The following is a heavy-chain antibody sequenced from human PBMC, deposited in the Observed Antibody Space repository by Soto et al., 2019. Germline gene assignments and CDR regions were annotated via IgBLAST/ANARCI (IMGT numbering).Heavy chain of an antibody. V-gene: IGHV3-33*01. CDR3: VRGDNWNDEASDY. D-gene: IGHD1-1*01. Sequence: GGSLILSCAASGFMFSNHGMHWVRQAPGKGLEWVAVIWSDGNNRYYADSVKGRFTISRDNSKNTVYLQMNSLRAEDTAVYYCVRGDNWNDEASDYWGQGTLVTVSS. CDR2: IWSDGNNR. CDR1: GFMFSNHG. J-gene: IGHJ4*02.